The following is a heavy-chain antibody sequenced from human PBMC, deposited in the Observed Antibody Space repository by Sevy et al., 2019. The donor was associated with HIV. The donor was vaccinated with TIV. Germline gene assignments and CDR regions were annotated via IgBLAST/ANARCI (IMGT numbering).Heavy chain of an antibody. CDR2: INSKIEGGTT. CDR3: VSGHDNGAIFYC. Sequence: GGSLRLSCVASGFIFKNAWMTWVRQAPGKGLEWVGRINSKIEGGTTDYAAPVKGRFTISRDDSKYTLYLQMNSLKTDDTALYYCVSGHDNGAIFYCWGQGTMVTVSS. D-gene: IGHD3-16*01. V-gene: IGHV3-15*01. CDR1: GFIFKNAW. J-gene: IGHJ4*02.